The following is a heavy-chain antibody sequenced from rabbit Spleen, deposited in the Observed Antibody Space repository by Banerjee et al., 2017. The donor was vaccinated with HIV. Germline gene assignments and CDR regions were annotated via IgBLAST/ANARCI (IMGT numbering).Heavy chain of an antibody. CDR2: IDTGSSGFT. CDR3: ARDTSSSFSSYGMDL. Sequence: QSLEESGGDLVKPGASLTLTCTASGVSFSSSSYMCWVRQAPGKGLEWIACIDTGSSGFTYFATWAKGRFTISKTSSTTVTLQMTSLTAADTATYFCARDTSSSFSSYGMDLWGQGTLVTVS. CDR1: GVSFSSSSY. D-gene: IGHD1-1*01. V-gene: IGHV1S40*01. J-gene: IGHJ6*01.